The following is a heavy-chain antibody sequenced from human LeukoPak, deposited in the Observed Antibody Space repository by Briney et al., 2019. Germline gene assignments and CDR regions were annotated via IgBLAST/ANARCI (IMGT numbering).Heavy chain of an antibody. CDR2: IKEDGSET. J-gene: IGHJ4*02. CDR3: ARETPRRGETRDGYR. V-gene: IGHV3-7*01. Sequence: PGECLRLSCAASGFIFKKYWMNWVRQVPGKGLECLATIKEDGSETYYADSVKGRFTVSRDNPKNLLFLQINSLRVEDTAVDYCARETPRRGETRDGYRWGQGTVVTVSS. D-gene: IGHD5-24*01. CDR1: GFIFKKYW.